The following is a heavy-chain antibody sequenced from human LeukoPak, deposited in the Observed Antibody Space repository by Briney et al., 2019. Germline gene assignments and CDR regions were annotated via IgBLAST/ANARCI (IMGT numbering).Heavy chain of an antibody. CDR3: ARGGHDYVQGQVF. CDR2: INPSGGST. D-gene: IGHD3-16*01. CDR1: GYTFTSYY. Sequence: GASVKVSCKASGYTFTSYYMHWVRQAPGQGLEWMGIINPSGGSTSYAQKFQGRVTMTRDMSTSTVYMELSSLRSEDAAVYYCARGGHDYVQGQVFWGQGTLVTVSS. V-gene: IGHV1-46*01. J-gene: IGHJ4*02.